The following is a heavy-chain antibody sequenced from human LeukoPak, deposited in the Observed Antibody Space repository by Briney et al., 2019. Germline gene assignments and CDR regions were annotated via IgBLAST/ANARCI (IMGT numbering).Heavy chain of an antibody. J-gene: IGHJ3*02. CDR1: GGSISSYY. CDR3: ASYPGYSSGWYDAFDI. Sequence: KPSGTLSLTCTVSGGSISSYYWSWIRQPPGKGLGWIGYIYYSGSTNYNPSLKSRVTISVDTSKNQFSLKLSSVTAADTAVYYCASYPGYSSGWYDAFDIWGQGTMVTVSS. V-gene: IGHV4-59*01. CDR2: IYYSGST. D-gene: IGHD6-19*01.